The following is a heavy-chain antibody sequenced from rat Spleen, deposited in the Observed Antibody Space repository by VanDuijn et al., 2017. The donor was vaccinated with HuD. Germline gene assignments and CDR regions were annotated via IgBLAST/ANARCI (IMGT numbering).Heavy chain of an antibody. CDR2: MWSGGST. J-gene: IGHJ2*01. Sequence: EVQLKESGPGLVQPSQTLSLTCTVSGFSLTDHSVHWVRQPPGKGLERMVVMWSGGSTAYNSALKSRLSISRDTSKSQVFLKMNSLQTEDTATYYCARDSGFDYWGQGVMVTVSS. D-gene: IGHD4-3*01. CDR3: ARDSGFDY. CDR1: GFSLTDHS. V-gene: IGHV2S63*01.